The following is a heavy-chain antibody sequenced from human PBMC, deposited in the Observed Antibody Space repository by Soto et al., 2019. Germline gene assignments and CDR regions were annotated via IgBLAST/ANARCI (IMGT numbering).Heavy chain of an antibody. V-gene: IGHV1-2*02. D-gene: IGHD3-3*01. CDR2: INPNSGGT. Sequence: ASVKVSCKASGYTFTGYYMHWVRQAPGQGLEWMGWINPNSGGTNYAQKFQGRVTMTRDTSISTAYMELSRLRSDDTAVYYCARGIWSGYYSDFDYWGQGTLVTVSS. CDR3: ARGIWSGYYSDFDY. J-gene: IGHJ4*02. CDR1: GYTFTGYY.